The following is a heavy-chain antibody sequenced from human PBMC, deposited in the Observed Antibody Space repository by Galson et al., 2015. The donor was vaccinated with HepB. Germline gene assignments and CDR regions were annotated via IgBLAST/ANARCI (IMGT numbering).Heavy chain of an antibody. CDR2: ISGSGGST. J-gene: IGHJ4*02. V-gene: IGHV3-23*01. CDR1: GFTFSSYA. CDR3: AKAPLNYDILTGSPFDY. D-gene: IGHD3-9*01. Sequence: SLRLSCAASGFTFSSYAMSWVRQAPGKGLEWVSAISGSGGSTYYADSVKGRFTISRDNSKNTLYLQMNSLRAEDTAVYYCAKAPLNYDILTGSPFDYWGREPWSPSPQ.